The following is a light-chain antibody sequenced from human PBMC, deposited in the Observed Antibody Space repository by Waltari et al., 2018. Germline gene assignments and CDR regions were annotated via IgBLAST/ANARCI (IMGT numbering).Light chain of an antibody. V-gene: IGKV3-20*01. Sequence: EIVLTQSPGTLSLSPGERATLSCRASQIVSSSYLAWYQQKPGQAPRLLIYGASSRASGIPDRFSGSGSGTDVTLTINRLEPEDFAVYYCQQYGSAPITFGQGTRLEIK. J-gene: IGKJ5*01. CDR1: QIVSSSY. CDR2: GAS. CDR3: QQYGSAPIT.